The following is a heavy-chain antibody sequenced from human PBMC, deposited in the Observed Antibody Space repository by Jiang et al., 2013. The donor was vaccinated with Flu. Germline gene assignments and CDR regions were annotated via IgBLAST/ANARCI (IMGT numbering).Heavy chain of an antibody. Sequence: LKPSETPRSLTLGACVWWVHQLLLELDPPAPREGLEWIGEINHSGRTNYIPSLKSRVTISVDTSKNQFSLKLSSVTAADTAVYYCARHKGLPIFDYWGQGTLGHRLL. D-gene: IGHD5-12*01. J-gene: IGHJ4*02. CDR3: ARHKGLPIFDY. V-gene: IGHV4-34*01. CDR2: INHSGRT. CDR1: WVHQLL.